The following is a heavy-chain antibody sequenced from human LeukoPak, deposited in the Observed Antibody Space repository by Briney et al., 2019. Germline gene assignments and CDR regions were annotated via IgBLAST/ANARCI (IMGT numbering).Heavy chain of an antibody. CDR1: GGSISSYY. V-gene: IGHV4-59*01. CDR3: AREGSVRQQLAPFDY. J-gene: IGHJ4*02. CDR2: IYYSGST. D-gene: IGHD6-13*01. Sequence: PSETLSLTCTVSGGSISSYYWSWIRQPPGKGLERIGYIYYSGSTNYNPSLKSRVTISVDTSKNQFSLKLSSVTAADTAVYYCAREGSVRQQLAPFDYWSQGTLVTVSS.